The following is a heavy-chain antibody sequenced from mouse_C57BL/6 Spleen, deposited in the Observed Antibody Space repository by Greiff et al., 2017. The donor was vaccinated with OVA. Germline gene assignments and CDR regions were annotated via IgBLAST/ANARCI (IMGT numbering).Heavy chain of an antibody. CDR2: IWRGGST. Sequence: QVQLQQSGPGLVQPSQSLSITCTVSGFSLTSYGVHWVRQSPGKGLEWLGVIWRGGSTDYNAAFMSRLSITKDNSKSQVFFKMNSLQADDTAIYYCAKNPLYDYDGGVLDYWGQGTTLTVSS. CDR3: AKNPLYDYDGGVLDY. J-gene: IGHJ2*01. D-gene: IGHD2-4*01. V-gene: IGHV2-5*01. CDR1: GFSLTSYG.